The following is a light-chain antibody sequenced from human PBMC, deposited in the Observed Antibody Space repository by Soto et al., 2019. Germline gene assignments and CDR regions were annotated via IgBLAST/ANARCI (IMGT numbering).Light chain of an antibody. CDR2: AAS. Sequence: ERVMTQSPGTLSVAPGERATVSCRASQTVSTNLAWYQQKPGQAPRLLIYAASSRATGVPARFSGSGSGTDFSLIIDSLQSEDSALYYCQQYHNWPWALGRGTKVDIK. CDR3: QQYHNWPWA. J-gene: IGKJ1*01. V-gene: IGKV3-15*01. CDR1: QTVSTN.